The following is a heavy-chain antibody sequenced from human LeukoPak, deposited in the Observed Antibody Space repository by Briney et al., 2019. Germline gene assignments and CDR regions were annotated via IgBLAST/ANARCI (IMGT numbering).Heavy chain of an antibody. Sequence: GGSLRLSCAASGFTFSSYAMHWVRQAPGKGLEWVAFIHYDGTNEYYADSVKGRFTISRDNFKNTLSLQMNGLRVEDTALYYCVNSGFDPWGQGTLVTVSS. V-gene: IGHV3-30*04. CDR1: GFTFSSYA. D-gene: IGHD3-10*01. CDR2: IHYDGTNE. CDR3: VNSGFDP. J-gene: IGHJ5*02.